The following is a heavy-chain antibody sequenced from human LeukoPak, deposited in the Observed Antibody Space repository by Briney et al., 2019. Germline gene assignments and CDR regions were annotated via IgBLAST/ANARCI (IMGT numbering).Heavy chain of an antibody. V-gene: IGHV3-7*01. J-gene: IGHJ6*04. CDR3: AELGITMIGGV. CDR2: IKQDGSEK. Sequence: GGSLRLSCAASGFTFSSYGMSWVRQAPGKGLEWVANIKQDGSEKYYVDSVKGRFTISRDNAKNSLYLQMNSLRAEDTAVYYCAELGITMIGGVWGKGTTVTISS. CDR1: GFTFSSYG. D-gene: IGHD3-10*02.